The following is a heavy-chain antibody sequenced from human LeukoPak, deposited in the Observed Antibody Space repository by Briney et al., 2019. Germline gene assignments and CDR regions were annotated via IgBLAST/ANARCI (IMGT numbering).Heavy chain of an antibody. V-gene: IGHV3-23*01. CDR1: GFTFSSYA. Sequence: GGSLRLSCAASGFTFSSYAMSWVRQTPGKGLEWVSAISGSGGSTYYADSVKGRFTISRDNSKNTLDLQMNSLRAEDTAVYYCAKGVTGVAGRHYFDYWGQGTLVTVSS. CDR2: ISGSGGST. J-gene: IGHJ4*02. D-gene: IGHD6-19*01. CDR3: AKGVTGVAGRHYFDY.